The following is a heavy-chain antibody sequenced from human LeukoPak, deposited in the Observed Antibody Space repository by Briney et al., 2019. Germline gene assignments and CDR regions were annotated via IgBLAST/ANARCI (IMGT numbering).Heavy chain of an antibody. CDR3: AKAGVRGVIITAFDY. CDR2: ISGSGGST. V-gene: IGHV3-23*01. CDR1: GFTFSSDA. J-gene: IGHJ4*02. D-gene: IGHD3-10*01. Sequence: PGGSLRLSCAASGFTFSSDAMSWVRQAPGKGLEWVSGISGSGGSTYYADSVKGRFTISRDNSKNTLYLQINSLRAEDTAVYYCAKAGVRGVIITAFDYWGQGTLVTVSS.